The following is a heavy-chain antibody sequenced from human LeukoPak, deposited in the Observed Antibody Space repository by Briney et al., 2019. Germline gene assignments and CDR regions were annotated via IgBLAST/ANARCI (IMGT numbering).Heavy chain of an antibody. Sequence: GGSLRLSCAASGFTFSSYSMNWVRQAPGKGLEWVSSISSSSSYIYYADSVKGQFTISRDNAKNSLYLQMNSLRAEDTAVCYCARVLGTGVVVAASSDYWGQGTLVTVSS. V-gene: IGHV3-21*01. CDR2: ISSSSSYI. CDR3: ARVLGTGVVVAASSDY. D-gene: IGHD2-15*01. J-gene: IGHJ4*02. CDR1: GFTFSSYS.